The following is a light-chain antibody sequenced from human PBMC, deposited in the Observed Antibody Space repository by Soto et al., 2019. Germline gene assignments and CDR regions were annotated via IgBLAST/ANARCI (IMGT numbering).Light chain of an antibody. J-gene: IGKJ1*01. CDR1: QSISSL. CDR3: QRYNSYWT. Sequence: DIQMTQSPSTLSASVGDRVTITCRASQSISSLLAWYQQKPGKAPKLLIYDASSLESGVPSRFSGSGSGTEFLLTSSRLQPDYFATYYCQRYNSYWTFGQGTKVEIK. CDR2: DAS. V-gene: IGKV1-5*01.